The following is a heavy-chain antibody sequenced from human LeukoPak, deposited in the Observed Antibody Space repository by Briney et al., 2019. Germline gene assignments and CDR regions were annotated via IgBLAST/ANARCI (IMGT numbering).Heavy chain of an antibody. CDR3: AKVPTTSPYSSSWYFDY. Sequence: AGGSLRLSCAASGFTFSSYAMSWVRQAPGKGLEWVSAISGSGGSTYYADSVKGRFTISRDNSKNTLYLQMNSLRAEDTAVYYCAKVPTTSPYSSSWYFDYWGQGTLVTVSS. CDR2: ISGSGGST. CDR1: GFTFSSYA. J-gene: IGHJ4*02. D-gene: IGHD6-13*01. V-gene: IGHV3-23*01.